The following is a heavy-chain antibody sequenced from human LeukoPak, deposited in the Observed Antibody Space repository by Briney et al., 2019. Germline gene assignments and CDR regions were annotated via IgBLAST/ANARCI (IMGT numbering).Heavy chain of an antibody. CDR1: GYSISSGYF. D-gene: IGHD2/OR15-2a*01. CDR3: ARTPHSSNSYIDY. CDR2: FYHSGNT. V-gene: IGHV4-38-2*02. J-gene: IGHJ4*02. Sequence: SETLSLTCIVSGYSISSGYFWAWIRQPPGKGLEWIGAFYHSGNTYYNPSLKDRVTVSVDTSKNQFSLKLSSVTAADTAVYYCARTPHSSNSYIDYWGQGILVTVSS.